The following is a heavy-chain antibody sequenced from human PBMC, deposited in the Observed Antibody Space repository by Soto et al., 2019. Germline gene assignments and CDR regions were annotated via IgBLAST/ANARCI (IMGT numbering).Heavy chain of an antibody. D-gene: IGHD3-3*01. J-gene: IGHJ6*03. CDR2: ISGSGGST. V-gene: IGHV3-23*01. Sequence: PGGSLRLSCAASGFTFSSYAMSWVRQAPEKGQEWVSAISGSGGSTYYADSVKGRFTISRDNSKNTLYLQMNSLRAEDTAVYYCARSYDFWSGYYHYYYYMDVWGKGTTVTVSS. CDR3: ARSYDFWSGYYHYYYYMDV. CDR1: GFTFSSYA.